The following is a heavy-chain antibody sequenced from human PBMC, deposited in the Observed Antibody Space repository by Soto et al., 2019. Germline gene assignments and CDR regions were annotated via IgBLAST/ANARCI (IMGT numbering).Heavy chain of an antibody. CDR3: ARDLTEYYYDSSGLKLFDY. J-gene: IGHJ4*02. CDR1: GYTFTSYG. CDR2: ISAYNGNT. D-gene: IGHD3-22*01. Sequence: ASVKVSCKASGYTFTSYGISWVRQAPGQGLEWMGWISAYNGNTNYAQKLQGRVTMTTHASTSTAYMELRSLRSDDTAVYYCARDLTEYYYDSSGLKLFDYWGQGTVVTAPQ. V-gene: IGHV1-18*01.